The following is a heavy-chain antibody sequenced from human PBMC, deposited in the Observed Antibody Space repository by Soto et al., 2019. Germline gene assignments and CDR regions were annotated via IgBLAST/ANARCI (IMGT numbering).Heavy chain of an antibody. V-gene: IGHV3-7*03. D-gene: IGHD6-13*01. CDR1: GFTFSSYG. CDR2: IKPDGSEE. J-gene: IGHJ4*02. Sequence: PGGSLRLSCAASGFTFSSYGMHWVRQAPGKGLEWVANIKPDGSEEYYVDSMKGRFTISRDNAKNSLFLQVNSLRAEDTAVYYCAKDLSGAAADTFDYWGQGTLVTVSS. CDR3: AKDLSGAAADTFDY.